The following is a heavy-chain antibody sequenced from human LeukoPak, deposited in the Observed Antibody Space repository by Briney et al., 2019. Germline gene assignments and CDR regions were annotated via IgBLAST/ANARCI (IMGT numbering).Heavy chain of an antibody. CDR3: ARGGTYNDILSFDP. CDR2: IYYTGST. V-gene: IGHV4-59*07. CDR1: GGSISYYY. J-gene: IGHJ5*02. D-gene: IGHD3-9*01. Sequence: SDTLSLTCTLSGGSISYYYWTWIRQSPGKGLEWIGQIYYTGSTYYNPSLERRVTISLDTSRSQFSLIMTSVTAADTAVYYCARGGTYNDILSFDPWGQGTLVTVSS.